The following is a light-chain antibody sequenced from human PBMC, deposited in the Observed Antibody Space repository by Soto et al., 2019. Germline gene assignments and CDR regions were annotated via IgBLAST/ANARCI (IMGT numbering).Light chain of an antibody. Sequence: DIQMTQSPSSLSASVGDRVTITCQASQDISNYLNWYQQKPGKAPKLLIYDASNLETGVPSRFSGSVSGTDFTFTISSLQPEDMATYYWQQYDNLSGITFGPGTKVHIK. J-gene: IGKJ3*01. CDR1: QDISNY. V-gene: IGKV1-33*01. CDR2: DAS. CDR3: QQYDNLSGIT.